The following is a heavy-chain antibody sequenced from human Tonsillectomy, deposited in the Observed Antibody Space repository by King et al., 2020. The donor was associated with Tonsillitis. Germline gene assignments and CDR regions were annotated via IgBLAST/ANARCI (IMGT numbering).Heavy chain of an antibody. V-gene: IGHV4-34*01. Sequence: VQLQQWGAGLLKPSETLSLTCAVYGGSFSGYYWSWIRQPPGKGLEWIGEINHSGSTNYNPSLKSRVTISVDTSKNQFSLKLSSVTAADTAVYYCARGHISGYALDYWGQGTLVTVSS. CDR3: ARGHISGYALDY. CDR1: GGSFSGYY. D-gene: IGHD3-22*01. J-gene: IGHJ4*02. CDR2: INHSGST.